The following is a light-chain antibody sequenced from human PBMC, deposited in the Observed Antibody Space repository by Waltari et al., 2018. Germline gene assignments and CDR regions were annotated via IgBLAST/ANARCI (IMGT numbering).Light chain of an antibody. Sequence: QSALTQPRSVSGSPGQSVTISCTGTSSDVGGYNFVSWYQQHPGKAPKFMIYEVSKRPSGVPDRCSGSKSGNTASLTISGLQAEDEADYYCCSYAAGSLYVFGTGTKVTVL. V-gene: IGLV2-11*01. CDR2: EVS. CDR3: CSYAAGSLYV. CDR1: SSDVGGYNF. J-gene: IGLJ1*01.